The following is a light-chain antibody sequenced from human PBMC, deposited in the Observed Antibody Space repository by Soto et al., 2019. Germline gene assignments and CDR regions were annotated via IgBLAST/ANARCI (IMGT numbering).Light chain of an antibody. CDR3: QKYGSSLVT. Sequence: EMVLTQSPGILSLSPGESATLSCRGSQSVSTNYLGWYQQKTGQAPRILIYSESSRAAGIPDRLSGSGSGTDLKLTISRLEPEDFALYYCQKYGSSLVTFGQGTRLEI. CDR1: QSVSTNY. CDR2: SES. V-gene: IGKV3-20*01. J-gene: IGKJ5*01.